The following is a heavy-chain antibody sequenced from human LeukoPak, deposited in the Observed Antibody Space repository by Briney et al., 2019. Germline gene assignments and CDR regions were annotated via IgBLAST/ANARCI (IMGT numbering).Heavy chain of an antibody. CDR1: GLTVSSNH. D-gene: IGHD2-15*01. CDR2: IYTGGST. J-gene: IGHJ6*03. Sequence: GGSLRLSCAASGLTVSSNHMSWVRQAPGKGLEWVLVIYTGGSTDYADSVKGRFTISRDNSKNTLYLQMNGLRAEDTAVYYCARGARAATGYYYYYMDVWGRGTTVTVSS. V-gene: IGHV3-53*01. CDR3: ARGARAATGYYYYYMDV.